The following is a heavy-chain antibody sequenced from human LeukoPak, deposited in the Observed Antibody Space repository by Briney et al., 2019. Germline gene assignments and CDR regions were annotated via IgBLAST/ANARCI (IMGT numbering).Heavy chain of an antibody. V-gene: IGHV4-59*01. D-gene: IGHD3-22*01. Sequence: SETLSLTCTVSGGSIISYYWSWIRQPPGKGLEWIGYIYYSGSTNYNPSHKSRVTISVDTSKNQFSLKLSSVTAADTAVYYCARVLVHSSGYYYFDYWGQGTLVTVSS. J-gene: IGHJ4*02. CDR3: ARVLVHSSGYYYFDY. CDR1: GGSIISYY. CDR2: IYYSGST.